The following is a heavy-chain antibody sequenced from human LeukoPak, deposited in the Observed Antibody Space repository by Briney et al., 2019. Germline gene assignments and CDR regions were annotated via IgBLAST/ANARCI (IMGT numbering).Heavy chain of an antibody. CDR3: ARGDGYYYDSSGPDY. J-gene: IGHJ4*02. CDR1: GFTFSSYW. D-gene: IGHD3-22*01. CDR2: INSDGSST. Sequence: GGFLRLSCAASGFTFSSYWMHWVRQAPGKGLVWVSRINSDGSSTSYADSVKGRFAISRDNAKNTLYLQMNSLRAEDTAVYYCARGDGYYYDSSGPDYWGQGTLVTVSS. V-gene: IGHV3-74*01.